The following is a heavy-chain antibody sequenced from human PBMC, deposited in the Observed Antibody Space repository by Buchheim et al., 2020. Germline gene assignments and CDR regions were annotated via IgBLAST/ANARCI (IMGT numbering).Heavy chain of an antibody. D-gene: IGHD3-9*01. Sequence: QVQLQESGPGLVKPSQTLSLTCTVSSGSISSGDYYWSWIRQPPGKGLEWIGYIYYSGSTYYNPSLKSRVTISVDTSKNQFSLKLSSVTAADTAVYYCAAFNSPRTYYDILTGYYSFDYWGQGTL. V-gene: IGHV4-30-4*01. CDR3: AAFNSPRTYYDILTGYYSFDY. CDR2: IYYSGST. J-gene: IGHJ4*02. CDR1: SGSISSGDYY.